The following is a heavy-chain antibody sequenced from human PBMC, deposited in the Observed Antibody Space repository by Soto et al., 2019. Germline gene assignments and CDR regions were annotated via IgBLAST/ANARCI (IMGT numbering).Heavy chain of an antibody. CDR2: IYRTGST. V-gene: IGHV4-4*02. CDR3: ASRDPGTSVDY. CDR1: GDSFTSNNW. Sequence: PSETLLLTCDVSGDSFTSNNWWTWVRQPPGQGLEWIGEIYRTGSTNYNPALKIRVTISLDKSENQFSLKVTSLTAADTAVYYCASRDPGTSVDYWGQGTLVTVSS. J-gene: IGHJ4*02. D-gene: IGHD1-7*01.